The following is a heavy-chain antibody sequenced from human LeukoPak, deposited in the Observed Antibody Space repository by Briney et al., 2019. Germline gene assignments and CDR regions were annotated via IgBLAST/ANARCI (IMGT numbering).Heavy chain of an antibody. Sequence: GGSLRLSCAASGFTFNAFNMLWVRQAPGKGLEWVSSICSSGTYIYYADSVKGRFNVSRDNARNTLFLQMNSLTADDTALYYCARERIVGPVNWFDPWGQGTLVTVSS. D-gene: IGHD1-26*01. CDR1: GFTFNAFN. CDR2: ICSSGTYI. V-gene: IGHV3-21*01. CDR3: ARERIVGPVNWFDP. J-gene: IGHJ5*02.